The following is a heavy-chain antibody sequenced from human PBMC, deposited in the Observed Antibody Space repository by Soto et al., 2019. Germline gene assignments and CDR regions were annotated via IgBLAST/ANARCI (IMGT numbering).Heavy chain of an antibody. J-gene: IGHJ4*02. D-gene: IGHD3-9*01. Sequence: KASETLSLTCTVSGGSISSYYWSWIRQPPGKGLEWIGYMYYTGSTNYNPSLKNRVAISVDTSKNQFSLKLSSVTAADTAVYYCARADTWAGYIDYWGQGTLVTVSS. V-gene: IGHV4-59*01. CDR2: MYYTGST. CDR3: ARADTWAGYIDY. CDR1: GGSISSYY.